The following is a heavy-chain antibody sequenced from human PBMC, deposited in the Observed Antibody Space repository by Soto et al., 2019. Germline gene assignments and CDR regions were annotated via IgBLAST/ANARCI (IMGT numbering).Heavy chain of an antibody. CDR3: ARVVPGAEAWFGP. CDR2: ISLYSDGT. CDR1: GYTFSNYG. D-gene: IGHD2-2*01. V-gene: IGHV1-18*01. J-gene: IGHJ5*02. Sequence: GASVKVSCKTTGYTFSNYGITWVRQAPGQPLEWLGWISLYSDGTNYAQKFQGRVSMTTDTSTTTAYMELRSLRSDDTAVYYCARVVPGAEAWFGPWGQGTLVTVSS.